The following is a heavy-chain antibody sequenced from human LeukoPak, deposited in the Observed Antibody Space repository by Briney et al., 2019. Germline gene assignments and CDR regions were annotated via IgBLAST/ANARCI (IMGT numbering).Heavy chain of an antibody. CDR3: ARPSGSVTIFGVVDYFDY. J-gene: IGHJ4*02. Sequence: GGSLRLSCVVSGFNFNNYGMNWVRQAPGKGLDCVASIAYDGSNENYAESVKGRFTISRDNSKNTLYLQLSSLTAEDTAVYYCARPSGSVTIFGVVDYFDYWGQGSLVTVSS. V-gene: IGHV3-30*04. CDR2: IAYDGSNE. D-gene: IGHD3-3*01. CDR1: GFNFNNYG.